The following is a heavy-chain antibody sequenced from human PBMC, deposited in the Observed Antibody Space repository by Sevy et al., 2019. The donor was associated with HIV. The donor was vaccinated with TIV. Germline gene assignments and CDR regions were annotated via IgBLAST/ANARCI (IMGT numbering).Heavy chain of an antibody. V-gene: IGHV1-8*02. CDR1: GYTFSGYD. CDR2: MNPDSGRR. J-gene: IGHJ6*02. D-gene: IGHD6-13*01. CDR3: ARADLDSSTFFYYYGMDV. Sequence: ASVKVSCKASGYTFSGYDINWVRQATGQGLEWMGWMNPDSGRRGYEPKFQGRVTMTTNTSIDTAYMELRRLRSEDSAVYYCARADLDSSTFFYYYGMDVWGQGTTVTVSS.